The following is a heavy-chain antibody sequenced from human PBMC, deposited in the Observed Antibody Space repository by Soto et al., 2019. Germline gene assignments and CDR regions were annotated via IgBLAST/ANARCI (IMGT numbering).Heavy chain of an antibody. J-gene: IGHJ6*02. V-gene: IGHV4-34*01. CDR2: INHSGST. Sequence: SETLSLTCAVYGGSFSGYYWSWIRQPPGKGLEWIGEINHSGSTNYNPSLKSRVTISVDTSKNQFSLKLSSVTAADTAVYYCARGRGSSSWYDYYYYYGMDVWGQGTTVTVSS. CDR1: GGSFSGYY. CDR3: ARGRGSSSWYDYYYYYGMDV. D-gene: IGHD6-13*01.